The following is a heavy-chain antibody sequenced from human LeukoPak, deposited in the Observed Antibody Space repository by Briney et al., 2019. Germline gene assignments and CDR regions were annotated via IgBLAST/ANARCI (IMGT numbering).Heavy chain of an antibody. J-gene: IGHJ3*01. CDR1: GGSLSGHH. CDR3: ARLLDNDISGDPDTFDV. Sequence: SETLSLTCTVSGGSLSGHHWSWIRQPPGKRLEWIGYVSYTGRTEYNPSLQSRVTISIDTSKSQFSLKLTSVTSADTAVYSCARLLDNDISGDPDTFDVWGQGTTVIVSS. D-gene: IGHD3-22*01. V-gene: IGHV4-59*11. CDR2: VSYTGRT.